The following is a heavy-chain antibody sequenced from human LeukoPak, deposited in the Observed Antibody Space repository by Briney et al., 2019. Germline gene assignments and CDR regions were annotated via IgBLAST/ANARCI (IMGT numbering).Heavy chain of an antibody. D-gene: IGHD1-1*01. V-gene: IGHV3-30*18. J-gene: IGHJ4*02. Sequence: PGGSLRPSCAASGFTLSTYVRHWVRQAPGKGLEWVAVISYDGSNKYYVDSVKGRFTISRDNSKNILYLQMNSLRAEDTAVYYCAKGGEDNLNDGTAYSGQATLVTVSS. CDR3: AKGGEDNLNDGTAY. CDR1: GFTLSTYV. CDR2: ISYDGSNK.